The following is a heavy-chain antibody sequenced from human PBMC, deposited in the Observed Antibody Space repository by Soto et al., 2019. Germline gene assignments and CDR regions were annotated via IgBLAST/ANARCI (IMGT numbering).Heavy chain of an antibody. J-gene: IGHJ4*02. CDR3: AREASAVISLDY. CDR2: FNPNSGDT. D-gene: IGHD6-19*01. Sequence: ASVKVSCKASGYIFTAYSMHWVRQAPGQGREWVGWFNPNSGDTIYAQKFQGRVTLTGDTSISTDYMELYSLKSDDTAVYYCAREASAVISLDYWGQGTLVTVSS. V-gene: IGHV1-2*02. CDR1: GYIFTAYS.